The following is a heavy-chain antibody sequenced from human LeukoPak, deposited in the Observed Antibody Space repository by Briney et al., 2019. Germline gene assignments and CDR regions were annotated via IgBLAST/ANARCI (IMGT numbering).Heavy chain of an antibody. Sequence: PSETLSLTCTVSGGSISSYYWSWIRQPAGKGLEWIGRIYTSANTNYNPSPQSRVTMSVDTSKNQFSLKLSSVTAADTAVYYCARDRTVTNYFDYWGQGTLVTVSS. CDR3: ARDRTVTNYFDY. CDR1: GGSISSYY. V-gene: IGHV4-4*07. CDR2: IYTSANT. J-gene: IGHJ4*02. D-gene: IGHD4-11*01.